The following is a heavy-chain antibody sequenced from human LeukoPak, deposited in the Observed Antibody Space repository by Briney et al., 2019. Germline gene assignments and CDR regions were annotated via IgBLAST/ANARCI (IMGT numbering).Heavy chain of an antibody. Sequence: GGSLRLSCAASGFTFSSYGMHWVRQAPGKGLEWVAVIWYDGSNKYYADSVKGRFTISRDNSKNTLYLQMNSLRAEDTAVYYCARHGGLLFEEALDIWGQGTMVTVSS. CDR1: GFTFSSYG. J-gene: IGHJ3*02. CDR2: IWYDGSNK. CDR3: ARHGGLLFEEALDI. V-gene: IGHV3-33*01. D-gene: IGHD2-21*02.